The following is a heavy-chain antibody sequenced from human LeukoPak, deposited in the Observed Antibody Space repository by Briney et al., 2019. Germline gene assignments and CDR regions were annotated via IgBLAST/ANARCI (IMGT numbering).Heavy chain of an antibody. CDR2: ISGSGGST. J-gene: IGHJ4*02. CDR3: AQESAKTVSPYYFDY. V-gene: IGHV3-23*01. Sequence: PGGSLRLSCAASGFTFSSYGMSWVRQAPGKGLEWVSAISGSGGSTYYADSVKGRFTISRDNSKNTLYLQMNSLRAEDTAVYYCAQESAKTVSPYYFDYWGQGTLVTVSS. CDR1: GFTFSSYG. D-gene: IGHD4-17*01.